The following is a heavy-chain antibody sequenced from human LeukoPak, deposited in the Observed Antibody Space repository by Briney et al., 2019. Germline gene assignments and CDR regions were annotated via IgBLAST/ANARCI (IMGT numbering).Heavy chain of an antibody. J-gene: IGHJ4*02. Sequence: APVKVSCKASGYTFTSYTIHWVRQAPGQRLEWMGWINAGNGNTKYSQNFQGRVTITRDTSASTAYMELTSLTSEDTAVYYCARAGYCSGGSCYTFDYWGQGTLVTVSS. D-gene: IGHD2-15*01. V-gene: IGHV1-3*01. CDR1: GYTFTSYT. CDR2: INAGNGNT. CDR3: ARAGYCSGGSCYTFDY.